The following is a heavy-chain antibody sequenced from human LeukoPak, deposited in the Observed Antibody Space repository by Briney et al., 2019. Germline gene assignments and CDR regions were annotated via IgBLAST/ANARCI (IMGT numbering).Heavy chain of an antibody. V-gene: IGHV1-2*02. CDR3: ARGPNHYYYMDF. CDR2: INPDGGVT. D-gene: IGHD2-8*01. Sequence: ASMKVSCKASGYSFTGYYIHWVRQAPGQGLEWMGWINPDGGVTKSAQNFQGRVTMTRDKSINTVYMELSGLTSDDRALYYCARGPNHYYYMDFWGTGTTVSVSS. J-gene: IGHJ6*03. CDR1: GYSFTGYY.